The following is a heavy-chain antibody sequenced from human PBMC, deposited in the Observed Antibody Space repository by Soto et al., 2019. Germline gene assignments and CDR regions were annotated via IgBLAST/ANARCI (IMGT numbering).Heavy chain of an antibody. J-gene: IGHJ4*02. CDR3: ARDPLWSYFDY. V-gene: IGHV3-30-3*01. CDR2: ISYDGSNK. D-gene: IGHD5-18*01. CDR1: GFTFSSYA. Sequence: PGGSLRLSCAASGFTFSSYAMHWVRQAPGKGLGWVAVISYDGSNKYYADSVKGRFTISRDNSKNTLYLQMNSLRAEDTAVYYCARDPLWSYFDYWGQGTLVTVSS.